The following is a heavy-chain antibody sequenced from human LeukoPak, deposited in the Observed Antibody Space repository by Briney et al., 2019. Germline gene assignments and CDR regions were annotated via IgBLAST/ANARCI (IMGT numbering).Heavy chain of an antibody. CDR2: IYYSGST. D-gene: IGHD6-13*01. Sequence: SETLSLTCTVSGGSINSYYWSWIRQPPGKGLEWIGYIYYSGSTNYNPSLKRRVTMSVDTSKNQFSLKLSSVTAADTAVYYCARVVSSPYSSSWYNWFDPWGQGTLVTVSS. J-gene: IGHJ5*02. CDR3: ARVVSSPYSSSWYNWFDP. CDR1: GGSINSYY. V-gene: IGHV4-59*12.